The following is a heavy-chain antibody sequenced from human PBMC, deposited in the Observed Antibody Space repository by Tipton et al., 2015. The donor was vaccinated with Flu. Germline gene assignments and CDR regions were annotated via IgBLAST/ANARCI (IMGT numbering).Heavy chain of an antibody. CDR3: ARGAPLLVVAPFDY. CDR2: INSGDGST. J-gene: IGHJ4*02. D-gene: IGHD2-21*01. V-gene: IGHV1-46*01. Sequence: VQLVQSGAEVKKPGASVRISCKASGYTFANYYMHWVRQAPGQGLEWMGIINSGDGSTTNAQKFQGRVTMTRDTSTDTVYMELSSLTSEDTAVYFCARGAPLLVVAPFDYWGQGTRVTVSS. CDR1: GYTFANYY.